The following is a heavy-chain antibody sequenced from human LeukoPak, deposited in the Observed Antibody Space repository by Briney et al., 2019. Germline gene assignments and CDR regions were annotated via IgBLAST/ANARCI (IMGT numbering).Heavy chain of an antibody. Sequence: ASVKVSCKVSGYTLTELSTHWVRQAPGKGLEWMGGFDPEDGETIYAQKFQGRVTMTEDTSTDTAYMELSSLRSEDTAVYYCATDPSGSYDPGYGAFDIWGQGTMVTVSS. CDR2: FDPEDGET. V-gene: IGHV1-24*01. J-gene: IGHJ3*02. CDR1: GYTLTELS. CDR3: ATDPSGSYDPGYGAFDI. D-gene: IGHD1-26*01.